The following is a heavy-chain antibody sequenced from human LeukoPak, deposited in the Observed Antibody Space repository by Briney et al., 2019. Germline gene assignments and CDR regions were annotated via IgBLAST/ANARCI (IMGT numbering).Heavy chain of an antibody. CDR1: GFAVSSYY. J-gene: IGHJ3*02. D-gene: IGHD4-23*01. Sequence: GGSLRLSCAASGFAVSSYYMTWVRQAPGKGLEWVSLIYSGDSTYYADSVKGRFTISRDNSKNTLYLQMNSLRAEDTAMYYCARRLRWGDAFDIWGQGTMVSVS. CDR2: IYSGDST. CDR3: ARRLRWGDAFDI. V-gene: IGHV3-53*01.